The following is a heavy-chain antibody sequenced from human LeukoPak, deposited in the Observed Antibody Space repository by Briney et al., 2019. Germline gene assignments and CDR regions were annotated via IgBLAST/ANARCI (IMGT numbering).Heavy chain of an antibody. J-gene: IGHJ4*02. CDR2: ISSSSSYI. CDR1: GFTFSSYS. Sequence: GGSLRLSCAASGFTFSSYSMNWVRQAPGKGLEWVSSISSSSSYIYYADSVKGRFTISRDNAKNSLYLQINSLRAEDTAVYYCARGPHNTTMVTFDYWGQGTLVTVSS. V-gene: IGHV3-21*01. D-gene: IGHD5-18*01. CDR3: ARGPHNTTMVTFDY.